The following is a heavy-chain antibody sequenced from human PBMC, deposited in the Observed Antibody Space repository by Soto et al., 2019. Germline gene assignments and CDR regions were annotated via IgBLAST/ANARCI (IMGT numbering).Heavy chain of an antibody. D-gene: IGHD6-19*01. CDR3: ARDRGIAVAGHDAFDI. V-gene: IGHV1-18*01. CDR2: ISAYNGNT. Sequence: GASVKVSCKASGYTFTSYGISWARQAPGQGLEWMGWISAYNGNTNYAQKLQGRVTMTTDTSTSTAYMELRSLRSDDTAVYYCARDRGIAVAGHDAFDIWGQGTMVTVSS. CDR1: GYTFTSYG. J-gene: IGHJ3*02.